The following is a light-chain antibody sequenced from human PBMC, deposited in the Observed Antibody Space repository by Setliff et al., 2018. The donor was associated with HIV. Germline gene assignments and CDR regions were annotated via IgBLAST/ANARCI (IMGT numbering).Light chain of an antibody. CDR3: NSFTSSSAYVL. Sequence: QSVLTQPASVSGSPGQSITISCTGTSSDVGGYKYVSWYQQYPGKAPKLIIYEVTNRPSEVSNRFSGSKSGNTASLTISGLQAEDEADYYCNSFTSSSAYVLFGGGTKVTVL. J-gene: IGLJ3*02. CDR2: EVT. V-gene: IGLV2-14*01. CDR1: SSDVGGYKY.